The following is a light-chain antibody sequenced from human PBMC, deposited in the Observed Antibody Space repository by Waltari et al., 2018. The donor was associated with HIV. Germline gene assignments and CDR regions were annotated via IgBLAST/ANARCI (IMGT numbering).Light chain of an antibody. Sequence: YVLTQPPSVSVAPGQTARITCGGDNISGRKVHWYQRRPGQDPGLVVFDGSDRPSGIPERFSGSISGNTATLIISRVEDGDEADYYCQVWDESNEQVVFGGGTRLTVL. CDR1: NISGRK. CDR3: QVWDESNEQVV. V-gene: IGLV3-21*02. CDR2: DGS. J-gene: IGLJ2*01.